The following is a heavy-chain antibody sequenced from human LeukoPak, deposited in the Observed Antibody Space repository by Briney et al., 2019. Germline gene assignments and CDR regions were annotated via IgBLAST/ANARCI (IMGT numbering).Heavy chain of an antibody. CDR3: ARETGSWFDP. Sequence: GGSLRLSCAASGFTFSNYAMHWVRQTPGKGLEYVSAISSSGSSTYYANSAKGRSTISRDNSKNTLYLQMGSLRAEDMAVYYCARETGSWFDPWGQGTLVTVSS. V-gene: IGHV3-64*01. D-gene: IGHD3-9*01. CDR1: GFTFSNYA. CDR2: ISSSGSST. J-gene: IGHJ5*02.